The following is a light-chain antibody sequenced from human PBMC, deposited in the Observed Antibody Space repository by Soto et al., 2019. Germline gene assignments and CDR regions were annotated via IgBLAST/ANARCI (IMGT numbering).Light chain of an antibody. CDR2: DAS. J-gene: IGKJ1*01. V-gene: IGKV1-5*01. CDR3: QQYGTYSWT. Sequence: DIQMTQSPSTLSASVGDRVTITCRASQSISNWLAWYQQKPGKAPKLLIYDASTLQSGVPSRFSGSGSATEFTLTISSLQAEDVASYYCQQYGTYSWTFGQGTKVDIK. CDR1: QSISNW.